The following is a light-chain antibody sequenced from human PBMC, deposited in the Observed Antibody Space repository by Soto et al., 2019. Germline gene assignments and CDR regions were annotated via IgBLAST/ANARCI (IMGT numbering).Light chain of an antibody. V-gene: IGLV2-14*01. CDR3: TSYRRTSTLV. CDR1: NSDVGGYNY. J-gene: IGLJ3*02. Sequence: QSALTQPASVSGSPGQSITISCTGTNSDVGGYNYVSWYQQHPGKAPKLIIYEVSNRPSGVSNRFSGSKSGNTASLTISGLQAEDEADYYCTSYRRTSTLVFGGGTQLTVL. CDR2: EVS.